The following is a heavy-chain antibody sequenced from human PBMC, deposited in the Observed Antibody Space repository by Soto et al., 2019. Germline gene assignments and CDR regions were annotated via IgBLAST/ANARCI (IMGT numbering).Heavy chain of an antibody. Sequence: QVQLQESGPGLVKPSQTLSLTCTVSGGSISSDDYYWSWIRQPPGKGLEWIGSIYYSKSTYYNPSLKSRVTISVDTPKNQFSLKLNSVTAADTAVYFCARGTTVDTIGEYWGQGTLVTVSS. V-gene: IGHV4-30-4*01. CDR3: ARGTTVDTIGEY. CDR1: GGSISSDDYY. J-gene: IGHJ4*02. CDR2: IYYSKST. D-gene: IGHD4-17*01.